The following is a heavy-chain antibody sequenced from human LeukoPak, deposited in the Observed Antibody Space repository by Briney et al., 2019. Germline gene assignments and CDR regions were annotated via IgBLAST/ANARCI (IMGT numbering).Heavy chain of an antibody. Sequence: GGSLRLSCAASGFTFSSYTMNWVRQAAGKGLEWDSSITSSSSYIYYGDSVKGRFTISRDNAKNSLYLQMNGLRAEDTAVHYCARHVVAVGFDYWGQGTLVTVSS. CDR2: ITSSSSYI. CDR3: ARHVVAVGFDY. J-gene: IGHJ4*02. CDR1: GFTFSSYT. D-gene: IGHD3-22*01. V-gene: IGHV3-21*01.